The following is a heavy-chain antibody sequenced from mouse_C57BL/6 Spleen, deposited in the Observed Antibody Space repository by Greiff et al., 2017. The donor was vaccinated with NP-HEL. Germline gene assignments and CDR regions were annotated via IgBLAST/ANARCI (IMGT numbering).Heavy chain of an antibody. CDR3: RISTINA. CDR2: TDPANGNT. CDR1: GYNIKDFY. J-gene: IGHJ2*01. V-gene: IGHV14-3*02. Sequence: EVKLQESGAELVKPAASLKLSCTASGYNIKDFYIHWVKQRPEKGLERIRRTDPANGNTKYDPKFQGKATITADTSSNTAYLQLSSLTSEDTAVYYCRISTINAWGQGTTLTVSS.